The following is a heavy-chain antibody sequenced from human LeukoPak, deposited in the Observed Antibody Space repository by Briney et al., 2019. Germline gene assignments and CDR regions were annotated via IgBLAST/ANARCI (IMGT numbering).Heavy chain of an antibody. D-gene: IGHD3-22*01. CDR1: GGSFSGYY. J-gene: IGHJ6*02. CDR3: ARGYYYDSSGYYTAYYYYYGMDV. CDR2: INHSGST. V-gene: IGHV4-34*01. Sequence: SETLSLTCAVYGGSFSGYYWSWIRQPPGKGLEWIGEINHSGSTNYNPSLKSRVTISVDTSKNQSSLKLSSVTAADTAVYYCARGYYYDSSGYYTAYYYYYGMDVWGQGTTVTVSS.